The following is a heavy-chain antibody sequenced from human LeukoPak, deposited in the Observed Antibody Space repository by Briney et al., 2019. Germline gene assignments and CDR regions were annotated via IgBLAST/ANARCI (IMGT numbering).Heavy chain of an antibody. CDR2: INHSGST. Sequence: SETLSLTCTVSGGSISSSSYYWGWIRQPPGKGLEWIGEINHSGSTNYNPSLKSRVTISVDTSKNQFSLKLSSVTAADTAVYYCASRGYCSSTSCSRDYYFDYWGQGTLVTVSS. D-gene: IGHD2-2*01. CDR3: ASRGYCSSTSCSRDYYFDY. J-gene: IGHJ4*02. V-gene: IGHV4-39*07. CDR1: GGSISSSSYY.